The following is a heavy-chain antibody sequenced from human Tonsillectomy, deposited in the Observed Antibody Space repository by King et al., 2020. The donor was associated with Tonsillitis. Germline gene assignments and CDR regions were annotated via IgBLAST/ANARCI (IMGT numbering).Heavy chain of an antibody. CDR3: TKSGNCGGDCYYDY. CDR1: GFTFSGSA. Sequence: VQLVESGGGLVQPGGSLKLSCAASGFTFSGSAMHWVRQASGKGLEWGGRIRSKANRYATASAASGEGRLTISRDDSKITPCLKMNSLITDDTAVYYCTKSGNCGGDCYYDYWGQGTLVTVSS. J-gene: IGHJ4*02. CDR2: IRSKANRYAT. V-gene: IGHV3-73*02. D-gene: IGHD2-21*02.